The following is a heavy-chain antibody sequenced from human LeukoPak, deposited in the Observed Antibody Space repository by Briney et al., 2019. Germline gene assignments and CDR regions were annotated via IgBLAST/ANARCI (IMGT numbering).Heavy chain of an antibody. D-gene: IGHD2-2*01. CDR3: ARDGCSSTSCYPWGYYYGMDV. V-gene: IGHV4-34*01. J-gene: IGHJ6*04. Sequence: PSETLSLTCAVYGGSFSGYYWSWIRQPPGKGLEWIGEINHSGSTNYNPSLKSRVTISVDTSKNQSSLKLSSVTAADTAVYYCARDGCSSTSCYPWGYYYGMDVWGKGTTVTVSS. CDR1: GGSFSGYY. CDR2: INHSGST.